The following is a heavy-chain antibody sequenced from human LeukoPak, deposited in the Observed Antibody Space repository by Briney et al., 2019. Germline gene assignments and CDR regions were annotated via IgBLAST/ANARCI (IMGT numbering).Heavy chain of an antibody. J-gene: IGHJ4*02. CDR3: ARDPSTTNREVVDY. V-gene: IGHV1-46*01. CDR1: GYTFTSYY. D-gene: IGHD1-14*01. Sequence: ASVKVSCKASGYTFTSYYMHWVRQAPGQGLEWMAIINPSSGSTSYAQKFQGRATMTRDTSTSTVYMEVSSLRSEDTAVYYCARDPSTTNREVVDYWGQGTLVTVSS. CDR2: INPSSGST.